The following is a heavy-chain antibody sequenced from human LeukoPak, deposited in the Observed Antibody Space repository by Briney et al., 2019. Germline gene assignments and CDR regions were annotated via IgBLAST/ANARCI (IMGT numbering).Heavy chain of an antibody. CDR2: IWYDGSNK. J-gene: IGHJ6*02. V-gene: IGHV3-33*01. Sequence: GSLRLSCAASGFTFSSYGMHWVRQAPGKGLEWVAVIWYDGSNKYYADSVKGRFTISRDNSKNTLYLQMNSLRAEDTAVYYCARGEIAAAGPYDYYYYGMDVWGQGTTVTVSS. CDR1: GFTFSSYG. D-gene: IGHD6-13*01. CDR3: ARGEIAAAGPYDYYYYGMDV.